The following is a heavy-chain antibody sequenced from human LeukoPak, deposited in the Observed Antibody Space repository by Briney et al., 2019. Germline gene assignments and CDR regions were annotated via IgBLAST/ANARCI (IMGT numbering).Heavy chain of an antibody. Sequence: SVKVSCKASGGTFSGYAISWVRQAPGQGLEWMGRIIPIFGIANYAQKFQGRVTITADKSTSTAYMELSSLRSEDPAVYYCARERMAWISPTRDHYYYYGMDVWGQGTTVTVSS. V-gene: IGHV1-69*04. CDR3: ARERMAWISPTRDHYYYYGMDV. J-gene: IGHJ6*02. CDR1: GGTFSGYA. D-gene: IGHD5-12*01. CDR2: IIPIFGIA.